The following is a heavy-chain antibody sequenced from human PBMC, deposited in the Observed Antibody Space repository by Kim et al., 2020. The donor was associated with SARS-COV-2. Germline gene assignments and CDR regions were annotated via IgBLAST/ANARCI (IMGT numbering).Heavy chain of an antibody. CDR1: GFTFSDYY. CDR2: IGTSGNNI. CDR3: ARDDKPHHWFDP. Sequence: GGSLRLSCAASGFTFSDYYMSWIRQAPGKGLEWIAYIGTSGNNIFYADSVKGRFTMSSDNGNNFLYLQMNSLRAEDTAVYFCARDDKPHHWFDPWGQGTLVTVPS. V-gene: IGHV3-11*01. J-gene: IGHJ5*02.